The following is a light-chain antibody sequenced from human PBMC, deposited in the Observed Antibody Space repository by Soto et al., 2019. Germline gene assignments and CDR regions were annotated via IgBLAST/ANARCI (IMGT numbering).Light chain of an antibody. CDR2: DAS. V-gene: IGKV3-11*01. CDR1: QTVTTY. J-gene: IGKJ2*01. CDR3: QHRSDWPPVYT. Sequence: EIVLTQSPATLSLSPGERATLSCRASQTVTTYLAWYQQRPGQAPRLLIYDASNRATGTPVRFRGSGSGTDCTLTISSLEPEDSAVYYCQHRSDWPPVYTFGQGTKLEIK.